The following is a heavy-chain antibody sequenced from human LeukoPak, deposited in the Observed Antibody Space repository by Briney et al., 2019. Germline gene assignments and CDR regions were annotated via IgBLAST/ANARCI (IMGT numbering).Heavy chain of an antibody. D-gene: IGHD2-15*01. V-gene: IGHV3-21*01. CDR3: ARDRYCSGGSCYSASDS. Sequence: GGSLRLSCAASGFTFSSYSMNWVRQAPGKGLEWASSISSRSDYIYYADSVKGRFTISRDNAKNSLYLQMNSLRAEDTAVYYCARDRYCSGGSCYSASDSWGQGTLVTVSS. CDR2: ISSRSDYI. CDR1: GFTFSSYS. J-gene: IGHJ5*01.